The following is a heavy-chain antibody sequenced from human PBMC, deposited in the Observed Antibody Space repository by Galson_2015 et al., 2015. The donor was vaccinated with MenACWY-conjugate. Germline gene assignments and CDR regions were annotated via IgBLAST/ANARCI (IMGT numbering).Heavy chain of an antibody. V-gene: IGHV3-30*18. CDR2: ISYDGSNK. CDR3: AKDGDIVATPYYYYGMDV. Sequence: SLRLSCAASGFTFSSYGMHWVRQAPGRGLEWVAVISYDGSNKYYADSVKGRFTISRDNSKNTLYLQMNSLRAEDTAVYYCAKDGDIVATPYYYYGMDVWGQGTTVTVSS. D-gene: IGHD5-12*01. CDR1: GFTFSSYG. J-gene: IGHJ6*02.